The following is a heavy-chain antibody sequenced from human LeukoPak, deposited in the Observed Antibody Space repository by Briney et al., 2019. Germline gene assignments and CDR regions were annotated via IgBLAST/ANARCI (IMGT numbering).Heavy chain of an antibody. CDR1: GGSISSSSYY. D-gene: IGHD7-27*01. V-gene: IGHV4-39*01. CDR2: IYYSGST. J-gene: IGHJ4*02. CDR3: ARLDWGSRGSGSFDI. Sequence: SETLSLTCTVSGGSISSSSYYWGWIRQPPGKGLEWIGSIYYSGSTYYNPSLKSRVTISLDTSKNQFSLKLSSVTAAYTAVYYCARLDWGSRGSGSFDIWGQGTLVIISS.